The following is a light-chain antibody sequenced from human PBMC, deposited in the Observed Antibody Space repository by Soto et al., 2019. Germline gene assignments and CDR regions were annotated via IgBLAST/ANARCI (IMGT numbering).Light chain of an antibody. CDR3: QQYNSQYT. J-gene: IGKJ2*01. Sequence: DIQMTQSPSTLSASVRDRVTITCRASQNINTWLAWYQQKPGKAPKLLICDAANLESGVPSRFSGSGSGTEFTLNISSLQPDDFATYYCQQYNSQYTFGQGTKLEIK. CDR1: QNINTW. V-gene: IGKV1-5*01. CDR2: DAA.